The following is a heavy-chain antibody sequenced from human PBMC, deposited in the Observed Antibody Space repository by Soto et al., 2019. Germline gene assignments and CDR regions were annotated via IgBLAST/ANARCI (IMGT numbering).Heavy chain of an antibody. J-gene: IGHJ6*02. Sequence: GASVKVSCKTSGYTFTSYYMHWVRQAPGQGLEWVGIINPSVATTSYSQKFQGRLTMTRDTSTSTVYMELSSLISEDTAVYYCARGANMAARYNPMDVWGQGTTVTVSS. CDR3: ARGANMAARYNPMDV. CDR2: INPSVATT. V-gene: IGHV1-46*01. CDR1: GYTFTSYY. D-gene: IGHD1-20*01.